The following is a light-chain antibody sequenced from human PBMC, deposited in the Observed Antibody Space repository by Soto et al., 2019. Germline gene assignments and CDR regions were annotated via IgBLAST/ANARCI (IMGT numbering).Light chain of an antibody. CDR2: KAS. J-gene: IGKJ5*01. Sequence: DIRMTQSPSTLSASVGDRVTITCRANEDISRWLAWYQQKPGKAPKLLIYKASVLESGVPSRFSGSGSETEFTLPISSLQPDDVGTYYCQQYTRYPTFGQGTRLEI. CDR1: EDISRW. CDR3: QQYTRYPT. V-gene: IGKV1-5*03.